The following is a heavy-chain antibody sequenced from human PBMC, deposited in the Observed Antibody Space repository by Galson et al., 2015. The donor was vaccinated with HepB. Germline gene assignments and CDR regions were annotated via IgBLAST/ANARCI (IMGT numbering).Heavy chain of an antibody. Sequence: SLRLSCAASGFTFSSYSMNWVRQAPGKGLEWVSYISSSSSTIYYADSVKGRFTISRDNAKNSLYLQMNSLRAEDTAVYYCARGMTTVTSPALEFDYYYGMDVWGQGTTVTVSS. V-gene: IGHV3-48*01. CDR1: GFTFSSYS. CDR3: ARGMTTVTSPALEFDYYYGMDV. D-gene: IGHD4-17*01. J-gene: IGHJ6*02. CDR2: ISSSSSTI.